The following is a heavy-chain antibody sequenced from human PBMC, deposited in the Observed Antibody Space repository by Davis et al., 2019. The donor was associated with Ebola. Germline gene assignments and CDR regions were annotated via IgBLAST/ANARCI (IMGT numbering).Heavy chain of an antibody. CDR1: GFDFSYHR. Sequence: PGGSLRLSCAASGFDFSYHRMNWVRQVPGKGLEWLSYIATSATDYADSVKGRFTISRDNSKKTLYLQMNSLRAEDTAVYYCASLGGVIDYWGQGILVTVSS. D-gene: IGHD2-8*01. V-gene: IGHV3-48*01. CDR2: IATSAT. CDR3: ASLGGVIDY. J-gene: IGHJ4*02.